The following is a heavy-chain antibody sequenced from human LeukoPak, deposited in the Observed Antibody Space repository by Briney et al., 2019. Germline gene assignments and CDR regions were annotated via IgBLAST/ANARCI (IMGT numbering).Heavy chain of an antibody. CDR3: ARDAAGYSSDY. Sequence: GGSLRLSCAASRFTFSSYSMNWVRQAPGKGLEWVSYISSSGSTIYYADSVKGRFTISRDNAKNSLYLQMNSLRAEDTAVYYCARDAAGYSSDYWGQGTLVTVSS. D-gene: IGHD6-13*01. V-gene: IGHV3-48*04. J-gene: IGHJ4*02. CDR1: RFTFSSYS. CDR2: ISSSGSTI.